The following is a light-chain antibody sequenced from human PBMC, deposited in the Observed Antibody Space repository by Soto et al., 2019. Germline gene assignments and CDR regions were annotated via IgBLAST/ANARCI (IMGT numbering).Light chain of an antibody. CDR1: QSVSSSS. CDR2: GAS. V-gene: IGKV3-20*01. J-gene: IGKJ5*01. Sequence: EIVLTQSPGTQSLSPGERATLSSRASQSVSSSSLAWYQQKPGQAPRLLIFGASSRATGIPDRFSGSGSGTDFTLTISRLEPEDFAVYYCQQYGGSSGNTFGQGTRLEIK. CDR3: QQYGGSSGNT.